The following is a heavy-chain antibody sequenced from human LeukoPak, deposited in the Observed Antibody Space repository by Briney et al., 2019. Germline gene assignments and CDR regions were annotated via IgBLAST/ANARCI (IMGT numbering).Heavy chain of an antibody. CDR1: GYTFTGYY. CDR2: INPNSGGT. Sequence: RASVNVSCKASGYTFTGYYMHWVRQAPGQGLEWMGWINPNSGGTNYAQKFQGRVTMTRDTSISTAYMELSRLRSDDTAVYYCARDTYSGYDFGGYWGQGTLVTFSS. D-gene: IGHD5-12*01. CDR3: ARDTYSGYDFGGY. J-gene: IGHJ4*02. V-gene: IGHV1-2*02.